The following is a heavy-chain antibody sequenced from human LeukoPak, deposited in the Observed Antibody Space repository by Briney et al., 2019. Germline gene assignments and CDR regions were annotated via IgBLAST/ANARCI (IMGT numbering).Heavy chain of an antibody. CDR3: ARGGVGATTVDY. CDR1: GGSISSGGYY. Sequence: SQTLPLTCTVSGGSISSGGYYWSWIRQHPGKGLEWIGYIYYSGSTYYNPSLKSRVTISVDTSKNQFSLKLSSVTAADTAVYYCARGGVGATTVDYWGQGTLVTVSS. CDR2: IYYSGST. D-gene: IGHD1-26*01. V-gene: IGHV4-31*03. J-gene: IGHJ4*02.